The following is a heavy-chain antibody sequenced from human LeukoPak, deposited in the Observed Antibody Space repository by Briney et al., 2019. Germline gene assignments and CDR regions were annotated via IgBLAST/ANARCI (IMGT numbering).Heavy chain of an antibody. D-gene: IGHD4-23*01. CDR1: GYTFTSYA. Sequence: ASVKVSCKASGYTFTSYAMNWVRQAPGQGLEWMGWINTNTGNPTYAQGFTGRFVFSLDTSVSTAYLQISSLKAEDTAVYYCARQGEFTVVTSRWFDPWGQGTLVTVSS. V-gene: IGHV7-4-1*02. J-gene: IGHJ5*02. CDR2: INTNTGNP. CDR3: ARQGEFTVVTSRWFDP.